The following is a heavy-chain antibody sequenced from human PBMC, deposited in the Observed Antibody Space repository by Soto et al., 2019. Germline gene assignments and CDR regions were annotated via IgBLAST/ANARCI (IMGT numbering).Heavy chain of an antibody. V-gene: IGHV3-23*01. CDR2: ISGSGGST. CDR3: AKGQDYDFWSVLVS. J-gene: IGHJ4*02. Sequence: PGGSLRLSCAASGFTFSSYAMSWVRQAPGKGLEWVSGISGSGGSTYYADSVKGRFTISRDNSKNTLYLQMNSLRAEDTAVYYCAKGQDYDFWSVLVSWGQGTLVTVSS. CDR1: GFTFSSYA. D-gene: IGHD3-3*01.